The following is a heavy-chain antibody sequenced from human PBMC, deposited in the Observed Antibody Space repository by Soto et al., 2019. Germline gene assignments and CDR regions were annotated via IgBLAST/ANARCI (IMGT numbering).Heavy chain of an antibody. J-gene: IGHJ4*02. CDR3: VRGGHTGYYPFDF. CDR2: IFDRGNT. CDR1: GASVSTGGYS. D-gene: IGHD1-26*01. Sequence: QLQLQESGSGLVKPSQTLSLTCTVSGASVSTGGYSWSWIRQPPGKGLEWIGYIFDRGNTYYNPSLKSRVSMSVDRSKNQFSLKLNSVTAADTALYFCVRGGHTGYYPFDFWGQGTLVTVSS. V-gene: IGHV4-30-2*01.